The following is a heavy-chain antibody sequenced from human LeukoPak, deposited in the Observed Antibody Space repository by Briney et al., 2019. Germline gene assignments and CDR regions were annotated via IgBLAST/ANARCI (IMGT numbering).Heavy chain of an antibody. D-gene: IGHD6-19*01. CDR1: GFTFSSYA. V-gene: IGHV3-23*01. Sequence: PGGSLRLSCAASGFTFSSYAMSWVRQGPGKGLEWVSSISDSSGHTYYADSVRGRFTISRDNSKNTVFLQMNSLRAEDTAIYYCAKDGVWQSYYFDYWGQGTLVTVSS. J-gene: IGHJ4*02. CDR2: ISDSSGHT. CDR3: AKDGVWQSYYFDY.